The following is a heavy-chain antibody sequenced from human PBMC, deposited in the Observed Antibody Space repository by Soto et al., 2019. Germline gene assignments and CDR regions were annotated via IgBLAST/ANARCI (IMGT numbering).Heavy chain of an antibody. V-gene: IGHV1-2*02. CDR2: INSNSGGT. D-gene: IGHD2-15*01. Sequence: QVQLVQSGAEVKKPGASVKVSCEASGYSFTDSYMYWVRQAPGQGLECMGWINSNSGGTHYAQKFQGRVTMTRDTSITTAYMELSSLRSDDTAVYFCARQSATGYFDYWGHGTLVTVSS. CDR1: GYSFTDSY. CDR3: ARQSATGYFDY. J-gene: IGHJ4*01.